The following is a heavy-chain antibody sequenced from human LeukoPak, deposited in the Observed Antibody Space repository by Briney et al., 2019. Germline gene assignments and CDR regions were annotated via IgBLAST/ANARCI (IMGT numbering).Heavy chain of an antibody. J-gene: IGHJ4*02. CDR1: GGSISSDY. CDR3: ARDSRITMVRGAFDY. V-gene: IGHV4-59*12. Sequence: SETLSLTCTVSGGSISSDYWSWIRQPPGKGLEWIGYIYYSGITNYNPSLKSRVTRSVDTSTNQFSLKLSSVTASETAVYYCARDSRITMVRGAFDYWGQGTLVTVSS. D-gene: IGHD3-10*01. CDR2: IYYSGIT.